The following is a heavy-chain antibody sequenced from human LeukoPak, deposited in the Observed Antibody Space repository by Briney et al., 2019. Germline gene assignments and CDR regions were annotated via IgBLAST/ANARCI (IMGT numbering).Heavy chain of an antibody. D-gene: IGHD3-10*01. CDR2: ISGSGGST. J-gene: IGHJ6*03. V-gene: IGHV3-23*01. CDR1: GFTFDDYG. CDR3: AKSMGYYASGSYYYFYYMDV. Sequence: GGSLRLSCAASGFTFDDYGMSWVRQAPGKGLEWVSAISGSGGSTYYADSVKGRFTISRDNSKNTLYLQMNSLRAEDTAVYYCAKSMGYYASGSYYYFYYMDVWGKGTTVTVSS.